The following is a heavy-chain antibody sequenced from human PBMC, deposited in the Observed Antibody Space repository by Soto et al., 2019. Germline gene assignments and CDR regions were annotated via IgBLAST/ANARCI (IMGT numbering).Heavy chain of an antibody. Sequence: PGGSLRLSCAASGFSFSNYAMTWVRQAPGKGLEWVSVISASGDSTHYAASVKGRFTISRDNAKNTLYLQMNSLRAEETAVYYCAKEIAGRRGHPFGMDVWGQGTTVTVAS. CDR1: GFSFSNYA. V-gene: IGHV3-23*01. CDR3: AKEIAGRRGHPFGMDV. J-gene: IGHJ6*02. CDR2: ISASGDST. D-gene: IGHD6-6*01.